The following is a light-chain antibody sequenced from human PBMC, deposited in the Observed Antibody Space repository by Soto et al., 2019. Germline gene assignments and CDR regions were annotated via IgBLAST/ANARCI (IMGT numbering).Light chain of an antibody. CDR1: QNINTY. J-gene: IGKJ4*01. CDR2: AAS. CDR3: QQSYATPLT. V-gene: IGKV1-39*01. Sequence: DIQMTQSPSSLSASVGDRVTISCRARQNINTYINWYQQRPGKAPKLLIYAASSLQSGVPSRFSGSGSGTDFTLTITSLQPEDFATYSCQQSYATPLTFGGGTKVEIK.